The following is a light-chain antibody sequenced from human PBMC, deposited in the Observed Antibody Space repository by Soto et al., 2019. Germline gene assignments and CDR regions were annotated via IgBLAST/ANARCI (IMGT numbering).Light chain of an antibody. Sequence: QSVVTQPPSASGTPGQRVTISCSGSNSNIGTNTVNWYQQLPGTAPKLLIYSGNQRPSGVPDRFSASKSGTSASLAISGLQSEDEADYYCAAWDDSLTGYVFGPGTKVTVL. V-gene: IGLV1-44*01. J-gene: IGLJ1*01. CDR2: SGN. CDR3: AAWDDSLTGYV. CDR1: NSNIGTNT.